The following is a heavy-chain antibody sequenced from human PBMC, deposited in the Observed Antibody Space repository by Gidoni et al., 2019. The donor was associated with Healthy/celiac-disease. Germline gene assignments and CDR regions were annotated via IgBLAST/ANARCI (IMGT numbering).Heavy chain of an antibody. V-gene: IGHV4-39*01. CDR3: ARHSIIVATTPNNWFDP. CDR1: GCSISSSSYS. J-gene: IGHJ5*02. CDR2: IDYSGST. D-gene: IGHD5-12*01. Sequence: QLQLQESGPGLVKPSETLSLTCTVSGCSISSSSYSWGWIRQPPGKGLEWIGSIDYSGSTYSKPSLKSRVTISVDTYKNQFALKLSSVTAADPAVYYFARHSIIVATTPNNWFDPWGHGTLVTGSS.